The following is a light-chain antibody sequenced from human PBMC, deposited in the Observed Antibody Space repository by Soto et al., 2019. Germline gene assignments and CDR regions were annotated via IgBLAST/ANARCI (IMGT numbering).Light chain of an antibody. V-gene: IGKV3-20*01. Sequence: EIVLTQSPGTLSLSPGARATLSCRASQSVSNNYLAWYQQKPGQAPRLLIYGASNRATGIPDRFSGSGSGTDFTLTINSLQADDSAVYYCQQYNNWPPYTFGQGTKVDIK. CDR2: GAS. CDR3: QQYNNWPPYT. J-gene: IGKJ2*01. CDR1: QSVSNNY.